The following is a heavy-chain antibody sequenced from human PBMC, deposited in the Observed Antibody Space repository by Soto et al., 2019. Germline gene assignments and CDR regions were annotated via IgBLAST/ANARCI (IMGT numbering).Heavy chain of an antibody. CDR3: ARQDETNGSPGFVADKYYFDF. D-gene: IGHD1-1*01. J-gene: IGHJ4*02. Sequence: RAAVQVSCKASGYTFTSYDIYWVRQATGQGIEWMGWMNPSTGNSGYAQKFQGRVTMTSDTSIRTAHMELSSLRSEDTAVYYWARQDETNGSPGFVADKYYFDFWGQGTLVTVSS. CDR2: MNPSTGNS. CDR1: GYTFTSYD. V-gene: IGHV1-8*01.